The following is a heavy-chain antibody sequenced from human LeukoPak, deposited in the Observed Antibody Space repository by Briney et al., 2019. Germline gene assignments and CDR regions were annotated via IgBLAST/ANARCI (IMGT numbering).Heavy chain of an antibody. Sequence: SETLSLTCTVSGGSITGYYWTWIRQPAGKGLEWIGRIYSGGSTNYNPPLKSRVTMSVETSKDPFSLKLSSVTAADTAVYYCATGRDADSARGYYDMDVWGQGTTVTVSS. CDR1: GGSITGYY. V-gene: IGHV4-4*07. CDR3: ATGRDADSARGYYDMDV. J-gene: IGHJ6*02. CDR2: IYSGGST. D-gene: IGHD5-24*01.